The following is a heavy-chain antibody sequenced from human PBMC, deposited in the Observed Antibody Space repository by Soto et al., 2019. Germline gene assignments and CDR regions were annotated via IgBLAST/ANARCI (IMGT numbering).Heavy chain of an antibody. Sequence: GGSLRLSCAASGFTFSSYGMHWVRQAPGKGLEWVAVISYDGSNKYYADSVKGRFTISRDNSKNTLYLQMNSLRAEDTAVYYCAKDDYGHYYYYYYGMDVWGQGTTVTVSS. CDR1: GFTFSSYG. V-gene: IGHV3-30*18. J-gene: IGHJ6*02. CDR2: ISYDGSNK. CDR3: AKDDYGHYYYYYYGMDV. D-gene: IGHD3-16*01.